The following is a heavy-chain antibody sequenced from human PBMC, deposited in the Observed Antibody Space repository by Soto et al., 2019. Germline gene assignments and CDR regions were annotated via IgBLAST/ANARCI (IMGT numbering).Heavy chain of an antibody. Sequence: GTSVKVSCKASGGTLSSYASSWVRQAPGQGLEWMGGIIPIFGTANYAQKFQGRVTITADESTSTAYMELSSLRSEDTAVYYCARGDGYSSSRDAFDIWGQGTMVTVS. J-gene: IGHJ3*02. D-gene: IGHD6-13*01. CDR2: IIPIFGTA. V-gene: IGHV1-69*13. CDR1: GGTLSSYA. CDR3: ARGDGYSSSRDAFDI.